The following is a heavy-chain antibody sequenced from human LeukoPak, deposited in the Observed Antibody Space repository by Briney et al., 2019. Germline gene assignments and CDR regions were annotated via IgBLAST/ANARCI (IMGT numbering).Heavy chain of an antibody. J-gene: IGHJ4*02. Sequence: PGRSLRLSCAASGFTFSSYGMHWVRQAPGKGLEWVAVISYDGSNKYYADSVKGRFTISRDNSKNTLYLQMNSLRAEDTAVYYCAKPIVVVNGGPDYWGQGTLVTVSS. D-gene: IGHD3-22*01. V-gene: IGHV3-30*18. CDR1: GFTFSSYG. CDR3: AKPIVVVNGGPDY. CDR2: ISYDGSNK.